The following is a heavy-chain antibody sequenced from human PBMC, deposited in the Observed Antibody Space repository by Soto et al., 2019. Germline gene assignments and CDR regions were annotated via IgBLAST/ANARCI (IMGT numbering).Heavy chain of an antibody. CDR2: IYYSGST. V-gene: IGHV4-61*08. CDR3: ARSLGYCSSTSCYNNWFDP. Sequence: ETLSLTCTVSGGSISSGGYYWSWIRQHPGKGLAWIGYIYYSGSTNYNPSLKSRVTISVDTSKNQFSLKLSSVTAADTAVYYCARSLGYCSSTSCYNNWFDPWGQGTLVTVSS. D-gene: IGHD2-2*02. J-gene: IGHJ5*02. CDR1: GGSISSGGYY.